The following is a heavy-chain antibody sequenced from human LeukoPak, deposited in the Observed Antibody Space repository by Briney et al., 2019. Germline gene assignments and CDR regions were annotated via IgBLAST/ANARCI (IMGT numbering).Heavy chain of an antibody. CDR1: GYTFTGYY. CDR3: ARGTGRCSSTSCYGFDP. Sequence: ASVKVSCKASGYTFTGYYMHWVRQAPGQGLEWMGWISAYNGNTNYAQKLQGRVTMTTDTSASTAYMELRSLRSDDTAVYYCARGTGRCSSTSCYGFDPWGQGTLVTVSS. J-gene: IGHJ5*02. V-gene: IGHV1-18*04. D-gene: IGHD2-2*01. CDR2: ISAYNGNT.